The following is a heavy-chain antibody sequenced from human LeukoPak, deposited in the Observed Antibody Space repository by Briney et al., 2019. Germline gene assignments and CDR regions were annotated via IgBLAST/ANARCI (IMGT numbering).Heavy chain of an antibody. CDR3: ARLYYYDSSGYYSPFDY. CDR2: IYPGDSDT. Sequence: LGESLKISCKGSGYSFTSYWIGWVRQMPGKGLEWMGIIYPGDSDTRYGPSFQGQVTISADKSISTAYPQWSSLKASDTAMYYCARLYYYDSSGYYSPFDYWGQGTLVTVSS. CDR1: GYSFTSYW. J-gene: IGHJ4*02. D-gene: IGHD3-22*01. V-gene: IGHV5-51*01.